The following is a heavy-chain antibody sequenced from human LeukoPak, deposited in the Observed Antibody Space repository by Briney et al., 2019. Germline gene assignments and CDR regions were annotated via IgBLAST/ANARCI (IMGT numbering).Heavy chain of an antibody. D-gene: IGHD2-15*01. CDR1: GFTFKSYR. V-gene: IGHV3-7*01. CDR3: ARRLWGIGTCYKFDY. CDR2: IKEGGSDK. J-gene: IGHJ4*02. Sequence: PGGSLRLSCAASGFTFKSYRMSWVRQAPGQGLEWVASIKEGGSDKYYVDSVKGRFTIYRDNAEDSLYLKMNRLRAEDTAVYFCARRLWGIGTCYKFDYWGQGTLVTVSS.